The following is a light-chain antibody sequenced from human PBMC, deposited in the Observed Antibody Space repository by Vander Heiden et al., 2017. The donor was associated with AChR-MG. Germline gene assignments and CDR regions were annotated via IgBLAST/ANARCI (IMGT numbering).Light chain of an antibody. CDR3: CSDADKYTLL. J-gene: IGLJ2*01. V-gene: IGLV2-11*01. CDR1: SSDVGGYNY. Sequence: QSALTHPRSLSGSPVQSVTISCTGTSSDVGGYNYVPWYQQHTGKATILMIYDGSKRPSWVPDRFSGSKSGNTASLTISGLQAEDEADYYCCSDADKYTLLFGGGTKLTVL. CDR2: DGS.